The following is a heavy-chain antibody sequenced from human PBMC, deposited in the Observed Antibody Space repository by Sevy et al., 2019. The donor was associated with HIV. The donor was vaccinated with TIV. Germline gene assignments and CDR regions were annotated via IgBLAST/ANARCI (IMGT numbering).Heavy chain of an antibody. Sequence: ASVKVSCKASGGTFSSYAISWVRQAPGQGLEWMGGIIPIFGTANYAQKFQGRVTITADESTSTAYMELSSLRSEDTAVYYCARDRFDRRQWLVLKSDAFDIWGQGTMVTVSS. D-gene: IGHD6-19*01. CDR3: ARDRFDRRQWLVLKSDAFDI. V-gene: IGHV1-69*13. J-gene: IGHJ3*02. CDR2: IIPIFGTA. CDR1: GGTFSSYA.